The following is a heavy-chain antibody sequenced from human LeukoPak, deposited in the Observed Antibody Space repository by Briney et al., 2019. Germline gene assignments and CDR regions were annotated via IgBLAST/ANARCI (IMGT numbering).Heavy chain of an antibody. Sequence: GESLKISCKGSGYSFTSYWIGWVRQMPGKGRGWMGIIYPGDSDTRYSPSFQGQVTISADKSISTAYLQWSSLKASDTAMYYCARQVPAATNWFDPWGQGTLVTVSS. D-gene: IGHD2-2*01. CDR3: ARQVPAATNWFDP. J-gene: IGHJ5*02. CDR2: IYPGDSDT. V-gene: IGHV5-51*01. CDR1: GYSFTSYW.